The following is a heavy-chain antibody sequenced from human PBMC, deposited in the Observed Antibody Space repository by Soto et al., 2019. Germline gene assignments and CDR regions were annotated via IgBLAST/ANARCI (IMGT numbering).Heavy chain of an antibody. CDR3: ARRKTGHCSGGSCYGMDV. V-gene: IGHV4-4*02. CDR2: IYHSGST. Sequence: QVQLQESGPGLVKPSGTLSLTCDVSGGSISSSNWWSWVRQPPGKGLEWIGEIYHSGSTNYNPSLKSRVTISVDKSKNHFSLKLSSVTAADTAVYYCARRKTGHCSGGSCYGMDVWGQGTTVTVSS. CDR1: GGSISSSNW. D-gene: IGHD2-15*01. J-gene: IGHJ6*02.